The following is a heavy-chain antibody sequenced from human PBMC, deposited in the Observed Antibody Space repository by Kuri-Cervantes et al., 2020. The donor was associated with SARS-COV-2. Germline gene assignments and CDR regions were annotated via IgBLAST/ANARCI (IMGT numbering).Heavy chain of an antibody. CDR1: RFTFSGHW. V-gene: IGHV3-74*01. CDR3: VRDGDHWNFDY. D-gene: IGHD1-1*01. Sequence: GESLKISCAASRFTFSGHWIHWVRQAPGKGLVWVSRINPDGSYTNNADSVKGRFTLSRDNAKNMLFLQMNSLRAEDTAVYYCVRDGDHWNFDYRGQGTLVTVSS. J-gene: IGHJ4*02. CDR2: INPDGSYT.